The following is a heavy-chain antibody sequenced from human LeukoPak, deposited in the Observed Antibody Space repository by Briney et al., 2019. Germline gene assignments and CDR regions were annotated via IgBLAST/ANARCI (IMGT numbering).Heavy chain of an antibody. V-gene: IGHV4-39*01. CDR1: GGSISSSSYY. CDR2: IYYSGST. Sequence: SETLSLTCTVSGGSISSSSYYWGWIRQPPGKGLERIGSIYYSGSTYYNPSLKSRVTISVDTSKNQFSLKLSSVTAADTAVYYCARRDTYYDFWSGYGYNWFDPWGQGTLVTVSS. D-gene: IGHD3-3*01. J-gene: IGHJ5*02. CDR3: ARRDTYYDFWSGYGYNWFDP.